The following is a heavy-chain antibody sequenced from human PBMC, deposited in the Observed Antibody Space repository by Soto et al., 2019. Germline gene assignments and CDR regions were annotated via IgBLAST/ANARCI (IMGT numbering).Heavy chain of an antibody. CDR2: IFYSGST. V-gene: IGHV4-59*08. CDR3: ARRVQGYSYGYPHHYYYYMDV. D-gene: IGHD5-18*01. CDR1: IDSISSDY. Sequence: NPSETLSLTCTVSIDSISSDYWSWIRQPPGKGLEWIGDIFYSGSTNYNPSLKSRVTISVDTSKNQFSLKLSSVTAADTAVYYCARRVQGYSYGYPHHYYYYMDVWGIGTTVTVSS. J-gene: IGHJ6*03.